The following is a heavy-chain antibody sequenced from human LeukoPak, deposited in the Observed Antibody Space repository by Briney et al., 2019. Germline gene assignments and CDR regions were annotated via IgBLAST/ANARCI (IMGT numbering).Heavy chain of an antibody. CDR3: ASIYGSGSYPEI. V-gene: IGHV1-3*01. D-gene: IGHD3-10*01. Sequence: ASVKVSCKASGYTFTSYAMHWVRQAPGQRLEXXGWINAGNGNTKYSQKFQGRVTITRDTSASTAYMELSSLRSEDTAVYYCASIYGSGSYPEIWGQGTLVTVSS. CDR1: GYTFTSYA. J-gene: IGHJ4*02. CDR2: INAGNGNT.